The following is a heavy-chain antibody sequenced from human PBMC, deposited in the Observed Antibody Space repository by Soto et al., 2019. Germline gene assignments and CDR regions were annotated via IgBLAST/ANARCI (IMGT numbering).Heavy chain of an antibody. CDR2: ISSSSNSI. V-gene: IGHV3-21*01. CDR1: GFTFSSYS. D-gene: IGHD3-22*01. CDR3: AGVVDYYDPYYYYGMDV. J-gene: IGHJ6*02. Sequence: EVQLVESGGGLVKPGGSLRLSCAASGFTFSSYSMNWVRQAPGKGLEWVSSISSSSNSIYYADSVKGRFTISRDNAKNSLYLQMNSLRAEDTAVYYCAGVVDYYDPYYYYGMDVWGQGTTVTVSS.